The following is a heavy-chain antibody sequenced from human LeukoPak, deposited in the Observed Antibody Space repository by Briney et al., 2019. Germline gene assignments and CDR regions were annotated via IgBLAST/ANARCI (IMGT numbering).Heavy chain of an antibody. CDR3: AKAPYGSGVYGMDV. Sequence: GGSLRLSCAASGFTFSSYGMHWVRQAPGKGLEWVAFIRYDGSNKYYADSVEGRFTISRDNSKNTLYLQMNSLRAEDTAVYYCAKAPYGSGVYGMDVWGQGTTVTVSS. CDR1: GFTFSSYG. CDR2: IRYDGSNK. D-gene: IGHD3-10*01. J-gene: IGHJ6*02. V-gene: IGHV3-30*02.